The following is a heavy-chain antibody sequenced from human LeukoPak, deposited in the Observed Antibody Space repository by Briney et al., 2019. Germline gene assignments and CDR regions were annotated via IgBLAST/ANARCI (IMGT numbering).Heavy chain of an antibody. CDR2: INHSGRT. CDR3: ARLYYYGSGSYSWFDP. V-gene: IGHV4-34*01. Sequence: SETLSLTCAVYGGSFSDYFWGWIRQPPGKGLEWIGEINHSGRTYYNPSLKSRVTISVDTSKNQFSLNLSSVTAADTAVYYCARLYYYGSGSYSWFDPWGQGTLVTVSS. D-gene: IGHD3-10*01. J-gene: IGHJ5*02. CDR1: GGSFSDYF.